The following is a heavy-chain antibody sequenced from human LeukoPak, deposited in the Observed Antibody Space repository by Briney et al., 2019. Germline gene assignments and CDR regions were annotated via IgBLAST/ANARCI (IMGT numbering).Heavy chain of an antibody. V-gene: IGHV3-74*01. J-gene: IGHJ4*02. CDR3: VRDGDAYNFDW. CDR2: IKGDGTYK. CDR1: GFTFSPSW. D-gene: IGHD5-24*01. Sequence: PGGSLRLSCAASGFTFSPSWMHWVRQAPEKGLEWVSRIKGDGTYKNYADSVRGRFTISRDNAKNTLSLQMNSLRAEDTAVYFCVRDGDAYNFDWWGQGALVTVSS.